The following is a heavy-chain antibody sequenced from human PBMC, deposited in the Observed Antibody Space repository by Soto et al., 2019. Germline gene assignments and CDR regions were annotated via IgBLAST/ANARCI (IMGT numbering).Heavy chain of an antibody. CDR1: RYIFTNYG. CDR2: ITTYNGNT. V-gene: IGHV1-18*01. Sequence: QVQLVQSGVEVREPGASVKVSCKAVRYIFTNYGVSWVRQAPGQGLEWMGWITTYNGNTGYAQTFQGRVTMTTDASTSTAYMELASLRSDDTAIYYCARALPGYGMDVWGPGTTVTVSS. J-gene: IGHJ6*02. CDR3: ARALPGYGMDV.